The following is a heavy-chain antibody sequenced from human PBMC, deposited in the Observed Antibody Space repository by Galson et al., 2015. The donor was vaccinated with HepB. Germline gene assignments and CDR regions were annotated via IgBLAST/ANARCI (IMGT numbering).Heavy chain of an antibody. CDR2: IDSDGSST. Sequence: SLRLSCAASGFTFSPYWMHWVRQDPGKGLVWVSRIDSDGSSTSYADSVKGRFTISRDNAKNTQYLQMNSLRAEDTAVYYCAREVYGYDFGSWGQGTLVTVSS. CDR3: AREVYGYDFGS. D-gene: IGHD5-18*01. J-gene: IGHJ4*02. CDR1: GFTFSPYW. V-gene: IGHV3-74*01.